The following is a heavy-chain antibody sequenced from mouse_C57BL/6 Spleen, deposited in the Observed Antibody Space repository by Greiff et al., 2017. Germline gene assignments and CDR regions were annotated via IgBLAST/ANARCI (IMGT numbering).Heavy chain of an antibody. Sequence: QVHVKQSGAELARPGASVKLSCKASGYTFTSYGISWVKQRTGQGLEWIGEIYPRSGNTYYNEKFKGKATLTADKSSSTAYMELRSLTSEDSAVDFWARGGDYDGYYFDYWGQGTTLTVSS. CDR1: GYTFTSYG. V-gene: IGHV1-81*01. D-gene: IGHD2-4*01. CDR3: ARGGDYDGYYFDY. J-gene: IGHJ2*01. CDR2: IYPRSGNT.